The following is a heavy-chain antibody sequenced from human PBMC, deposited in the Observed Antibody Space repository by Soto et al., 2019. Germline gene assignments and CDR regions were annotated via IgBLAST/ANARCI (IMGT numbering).Heavy chain of an antibody. CDR2: ISSISSYI. CDR3: ARDRHCSSTSCYLGYYYYGMDG. V-gene: IGHV3-21*01. Sequence: EVQLVESGGGLVKPGGSLRLSCAASGFTFSSYSMNWVRQAPGKGLEWVSSISSISSYIYYADSVKGRFTISRDNAKNSLYLQMNSLRAEDTAVYYCARDRHCSSTSCYLGYYYYGMDGWGQGTTVTVSS. CDR1: GFTFSSYS. D-gene: IGHD2-2*01. J-gene: IGHJ6*02.